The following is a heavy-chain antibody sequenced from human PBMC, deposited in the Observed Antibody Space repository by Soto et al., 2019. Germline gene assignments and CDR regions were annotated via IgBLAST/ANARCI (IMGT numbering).Heavy chain of an antibody. CDR3: TSDTARVYYGMDV. J-gene: IGHJ6*02. CDR2: IRSKANSYAT. Sequence: EVQLVESGGGLDQPGGSLKLSCAASGFTFSGSAMHWVRQASGKGLEWVGRIRSKANSYATAYAASVKGRFTISRDDSKNTAYLQMNSLKTEDTAVYYCTSDTARVYYGMDVWGQGTTVTVSS. D-gene: IGHD5-18*01. CDR1: GFTFSGSA. V-gene: IGHV3-73*02.